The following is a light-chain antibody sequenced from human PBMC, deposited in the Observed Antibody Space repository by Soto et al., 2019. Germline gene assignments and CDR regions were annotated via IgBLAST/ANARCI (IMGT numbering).Light chain of an antibody. CDR1: QTVSSNY. J-gene: IGKJ5*01. V-gene: IGKV3-20*01. CDR3: QQYTGPPTT. CDR2: GAS. Sequence: EIILTQSPDTLSLSPGEGATFSCRSSQTVSSNYLAWCQQRPGQAPRLLIYGASTRAAGIPDRFSGSGSGTDFTLTITRLEPEDSAVYFCQQYTGPPTTFGQGTLLEIK.